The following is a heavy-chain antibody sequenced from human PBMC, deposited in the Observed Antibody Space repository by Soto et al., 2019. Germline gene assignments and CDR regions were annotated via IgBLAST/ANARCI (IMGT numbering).Heavy chain of an antibody. J-gene: IGHJ4*02. CDR3: VKDKAAVAIIYYFDY. D-gene: IGHD6-19*01. CDR1: GFHLDDYA. Sequence: DVELVGSGGGLVQPGRSLRLSCEASGFHLDDYAMHWVRRGPGQGLEWVSGISWNSKRKDYADSVKGRFIISRDNEKNSLFLQMNSLKTEDTAFYYCVKDKAAVAIIYYFDYWGQGTLLTVSS. CDR2: ISWNSKRK. V-gene: IGHV3-9*01.